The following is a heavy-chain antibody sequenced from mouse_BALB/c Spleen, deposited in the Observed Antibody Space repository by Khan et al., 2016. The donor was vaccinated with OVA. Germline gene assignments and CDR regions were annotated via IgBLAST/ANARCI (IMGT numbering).Heavy chain of an antibody. CDR3: ARDRIDY. CDR2: INPTSGYT. Sequence: QMQLKQSGAELAKPGASVKMSCKASGYTFTSYWMHWIKQRPGQGLEWIGYINPTSGYTDYNQKFKDKATLTADKSSSTAYMQLSSLTSDDSAVYYCARDRIDYWGQGTGRIVSS. J-gene: IGHJ2*03. CDR1: GYTFTSYW. V-gene: IGHV1-7*01.